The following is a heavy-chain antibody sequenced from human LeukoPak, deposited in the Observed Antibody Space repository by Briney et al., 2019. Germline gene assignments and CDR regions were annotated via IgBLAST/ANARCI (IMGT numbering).Heavy chain of an antibody. CDR3: AKGDDIGKHPTRAYYFDT. CDR2: ISANNGKT. D-gene: IGHD5-24*01. V-gene: IGHV1-18*01. Sequence: ASVKVSCKASGYTFATYGFCWVRQAPGHGLEWMGWISANNGKTKFAQKFQGRVTMTTDTSTTTAYMELTSLRPDDTAVYYCAKGDDIGKHPTRAYYFDTWGQGTLVTVSS. J-gene: IGHJ4*02. CDR1: GYTFATYG.